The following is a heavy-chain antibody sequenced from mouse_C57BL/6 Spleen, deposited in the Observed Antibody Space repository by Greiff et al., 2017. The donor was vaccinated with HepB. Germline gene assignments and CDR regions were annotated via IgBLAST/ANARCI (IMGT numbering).Heavy chain of an antibody. CDR2: INPSSGYT. J-gene: IGHJ3*01. Sequence: VQLQQSGAELARPGASVKMSCKASGYTFTSYTMHWVNQRPGQGLEWIGYINPSSGYTKYNQKFKDKATLTADNTSSTAYLQRSSLASEDSAVYSCASPYYGSSYPAWFAYWGQGTLVTVSA. V-gene: IGHV1-4*01. CDR3: ASPYYGSSYPAWFAY. D-gene: IGHD1-1*01. CDR1: GYTFTSYT.